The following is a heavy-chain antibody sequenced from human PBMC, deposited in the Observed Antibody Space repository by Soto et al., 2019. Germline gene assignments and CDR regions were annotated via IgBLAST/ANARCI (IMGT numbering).Heavy chain of an antibody. J-gene: IGHJ4*02. Sequence: SVKVSCKASGGTFSSYTISWVRQAPGQGLEWMGRIIPILGIANYAQKFQGRVTITADKSTSTAYMELSSLRSEDTAVYYCARSAASTAVVDYFDYWGQGTLVTVSS. V-gene: IGHV1-69*02. CDR3: ARSAASTAVVDYFDY. D-gene: IGHD2-15*01. CDR2: IIPILGIA. CDR1: GGTFSSYT.